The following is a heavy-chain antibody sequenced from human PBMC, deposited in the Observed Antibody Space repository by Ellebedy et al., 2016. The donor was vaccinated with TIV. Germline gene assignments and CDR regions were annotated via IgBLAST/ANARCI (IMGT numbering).Heavy chain of an antibody. CDR2: ISSSSSTI. V-gene: IGHV3-48*04. CDR1: GFTFSSYS. Sequence: GESLKISXAASGFTFSSYSMNWVRQAPGKGLEWVSYISSSSSTIYYADSVKGRFTISRDNAKNSLYLQMNSLRAEDTAVYYCARMDCSSTSCYEHYYYYTDVWGKGTTVTVSS. D-gene: IGHD2-2*01. CDR3: ARMDCSSTSCYEHYYYYTDV. J-gene: IGHJ6*03.